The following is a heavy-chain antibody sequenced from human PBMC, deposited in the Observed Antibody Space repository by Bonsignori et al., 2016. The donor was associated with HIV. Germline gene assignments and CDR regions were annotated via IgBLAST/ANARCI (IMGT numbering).Heavy chain of an antibody. J-gene: IGHJ4*02. CDR3: ASETWGSYDY. D-gene: IGHD3-16*01. V-gene: IGHV3-7*01. CDR2: IKQDGSEK. Sequence: VRQAPGKGLEWVANIKQDGSEKYYVDSVKGRFTISRDNAKNSLYLQMNSLRAEDTAVYYCASETWGSYDYWGQGTLVTVSS.